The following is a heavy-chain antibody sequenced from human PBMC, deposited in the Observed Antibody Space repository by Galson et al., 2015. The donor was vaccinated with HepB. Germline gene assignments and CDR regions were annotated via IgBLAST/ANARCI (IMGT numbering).Heavy chain of an antibody. V-gene: IGHV1-2*05. CDR1: GYTFTGYF. D-gene: IGHD3-3*01. J-gene: IGHJ5*01. Sequence: SVKVCCKASGYTFTGYFMHWVRLAPGQGLEWMGRINPISGDTNYAQNFQGRVTMTRDTSINTTYMELTGLRSDDTVVYYCARGGPAPLGEFLEWLGSWGPGTLVTVSS. CDR3: ARGGPAPLGEFLEWLGS. CDR2: INPISGDT.